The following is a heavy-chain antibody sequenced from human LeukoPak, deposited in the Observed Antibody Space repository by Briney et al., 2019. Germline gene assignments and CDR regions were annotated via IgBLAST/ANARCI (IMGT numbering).Heavy chain of an antibody. V-gene: IGHV4-34*01. J-gene: IGHJ6*02. CDR1: GGSFSGYY. Sequence: SETLSLTCAVYGGSFSGYYWSWIRQPPGKGLEWIGKINHSGSTNYNPSLKSRVTISVDTSKNQFSLKLSSVTAADTAVYYCARDQERVAGTLGYYYYGMDVWGQGTTVTVSS. CDR3: ARDQERVAGTLGYYYYGMDV. D-gene: IGHD6-19*01. CDR2: INHSGST.